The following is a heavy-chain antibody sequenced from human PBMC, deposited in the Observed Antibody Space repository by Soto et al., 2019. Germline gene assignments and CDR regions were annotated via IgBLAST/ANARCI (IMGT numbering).Heavy chain of an antibody. V-gene: IGHV1-18*01. CDR2: ISAYNGNT. CDR3: ARDGGVQARFDP. Sequence: QVQLVQSGAEVKKPGASVKVSCKASGYTFTSYGISWVRQAPGQGLEWMGWISAYNGNTNYAQKLQGRVTMTTDTPTRTAYMELRSLGSADTAVYYCARDGGVQARFDPWGQGTLVTVSS. J-gene: IGHJ5*02. CDR1: GYTFTSYG. D-gene: IGHD2-8*02.